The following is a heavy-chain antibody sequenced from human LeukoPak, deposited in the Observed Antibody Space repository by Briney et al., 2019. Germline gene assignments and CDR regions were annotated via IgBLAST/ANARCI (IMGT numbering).Heavy chain of an antibody. V-gene: IGHV1-69*04. D-gene: IGHD3-22*01. Sequence: WASVKVSCKASGGTFSSYAISWVRQAPGQGLEWMGRIIPILGIANYAQKFQGRVTITADKSTSTAYMELSSLRSEDTAVYYCARGYYDSSGYYSIYYYYGMDVWGQGTTVTVSS. J-gene: IGHJ6*02. CDR2: IIPILGIA. CDR1: GGTFSSYA. CDR3: ARGYYDSSGYYSIYYYYGMDV.